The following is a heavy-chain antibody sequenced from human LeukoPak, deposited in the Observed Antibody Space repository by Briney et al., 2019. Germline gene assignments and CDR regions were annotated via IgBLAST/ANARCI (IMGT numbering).Heavy chain of an antibody. CDR3: ARHKLWFGELPRYNWFDP. CDR2: INHSGST. J-gene: IGHJ5*02. Sequence: SETLSLTCAVYGGSFSGYYWSWIRQPPGKGLEWIGEINHSGSTNYNPSLKSRVTISVDTSKNQFSLKLSSVTAADTAVYYCARHKLWFGELPRYNWFDPWGQGTLVTASS. V-gene: IGHV4-34*01. D-gene: IGHD3-10*01. CDR1: GGSFSGYY.